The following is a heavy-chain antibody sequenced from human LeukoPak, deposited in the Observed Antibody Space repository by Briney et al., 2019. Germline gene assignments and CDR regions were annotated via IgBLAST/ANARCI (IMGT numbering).Heavy chain of an antibody. CDR3: ARGGRGYCSGGSCYLRDYYYMDV. V-gene: IGHV3-7*03. D-gene: IGHD2-15*01. J-gene: IGHJ6*03. CDR2: IKQDGSEK. Sequence: SGGSLRLSCSASGFTFSSYWMSWVRQAPGKGLEWVANIKQDGSEKSYVDSVKGRFTISRDNAKNSLYLQMNSLRAEDTAVYYCARGGRGYCSGGSCYLRDYYYMDVWGKGTTVTISS. CDR1: GFTFSSYW.